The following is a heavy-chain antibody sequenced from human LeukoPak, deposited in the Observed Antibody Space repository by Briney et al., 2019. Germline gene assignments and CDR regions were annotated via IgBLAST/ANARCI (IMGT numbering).Heavy chain of an antibody. CDR1: GFTFSSYS. D-gene: IGHD2-2*01. V-gene: IGHV3-48*02. J-gene: IGHJ4*02. CDR3: ARDTPMPY. CDR2: ISSSSTI. Sequence: PGGSLRLSCAASGFTFSSYSMNWVRQAPGKGLEWVSYISSSSTIYYADSVKGRFTISRDNAKNSLYLQMNSLRDETTAVYYCARDTPMPYWGQGTLVTVSS.